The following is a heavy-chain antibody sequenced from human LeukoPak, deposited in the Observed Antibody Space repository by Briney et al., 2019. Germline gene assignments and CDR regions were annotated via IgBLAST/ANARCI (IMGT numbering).Heavy chain of an antibody. CDR1: EFTFSSYE. J-gene: IGHJ5*02. D-gene: IGHD3-22*01. CDR3: ARDLRYDSSGYYYNWFDP. Sequence: PGGSLRLSCAASEFTFSSYEMNWVRQAPGKGLEWVSYISSSGSTIYYADSVKGRFTISRDNAKNSLYLQMNSLRAEDTAVYYCARDLRYDSSGYYYNWFDPWGQGTLVTVSS. V-gene: IGHV3-48*03. CDR2: ISSSGSTI.